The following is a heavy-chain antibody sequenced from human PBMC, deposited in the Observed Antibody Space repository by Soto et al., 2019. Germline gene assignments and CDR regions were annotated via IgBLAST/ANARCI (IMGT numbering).Heavy chain of an antibody. CDR2: ISGSGGST. D-gene: IGHD1-26*01. Sequence: GGSLRLSCAASGFTFSSYAMSWVRQAPGKGLEWVSAISGSGGSTYYADSVKGRFTISRDNSKNTLYLQMNSLRAEDTAVYYCAKALGATRENDVFDIGGQGKRVTLPS. CDR3: AKALGATRENDVFDI. J-gene: IGHJ3*02. V-gene: IGHV3-23*01. CDR1: GFTFSSYA.